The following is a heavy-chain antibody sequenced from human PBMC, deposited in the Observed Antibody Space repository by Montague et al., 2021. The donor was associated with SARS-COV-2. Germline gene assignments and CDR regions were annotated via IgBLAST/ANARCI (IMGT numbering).Heavy chain of an antibody. V-gene: IGHV4-61*02. CDR3: ARGGGSGGQRANHFDY. J-gene: IGHJ4*02. CDR2: IYISGTT. CDR1: GGSISSSSYY. Sequence: TLSLTCTVSGGSISSSSYYWGWLRQPVGKGLEWIGRIYISGTTNYNPSLKSRVTISVDTSKNQFSLKLSSVTAADTAVYYCARGGGSGGQRANHFDYWGQGTLVTVSS. D-gene: IGHD2-15*01.